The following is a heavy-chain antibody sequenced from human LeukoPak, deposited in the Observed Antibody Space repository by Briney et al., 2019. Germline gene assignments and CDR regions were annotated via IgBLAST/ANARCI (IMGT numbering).Heavy chain of an antibody. V-gene: IGHV6-1*01. CDR2: TYYRSKWYN. D-gene: IGHD5-24*01. CDR1: GDSVSSNSAA. Sequence: SQTLSLTCAISGDSVSSNSAAWNWIRQSPSRGLEWLGRTYYRSKWYNDYAVSVKSRITINPDTSKNQFSLQLSSVTPEDTAVYNCARQNNTYHHYNLGWFDPWGQGTLVTVSS. J-gene: IGHJ5*02. CDR3: ARQNNTYHHYNLGWFDP.